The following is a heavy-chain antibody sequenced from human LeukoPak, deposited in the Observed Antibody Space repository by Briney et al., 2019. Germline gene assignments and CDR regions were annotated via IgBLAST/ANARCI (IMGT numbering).Heavy chain of an antibody. CDR1: GFSFSTSW. J-gene: IGHJ6*03. CDR2: ISDDGSDI. CDR3: AKEAARLYGAEYYYMDV. D-gene: IGHD6-6*01. Sequence: GGSLRLSCAASGFSFSTSWMHWVRQGPGKGLVWVSRISDDGSDILYADSVKGRFTISRDNAKNSLYLQMNSLRAEDTAVYYCAKEAARLYGAEYYYMDVWGKGTTVTVSS. V-gene: IGHV3-74*01.